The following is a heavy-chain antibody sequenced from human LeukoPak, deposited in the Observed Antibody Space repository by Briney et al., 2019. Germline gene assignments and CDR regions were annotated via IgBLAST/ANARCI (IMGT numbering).Heavy chain of an antibody. V-gene: IGHV1-18*01. D-gene: IGHD6-13*01. Sequence: ASVKVSCKASGYTFTSYGISWVRQAPGQGLEWMGWISAYNGNTNYAQKLQGRVIMTRDTSISTAYMELSRLRSDDTAVYYCARGDSSSWYPGATDAFDIWGQGTMVTVSS. J-gene: IGHJ3*02. CDR2: ISAYNGNT. CDR1: GYTFTSYG. CDR3: ARGDSSSWYPGATDAFDI.